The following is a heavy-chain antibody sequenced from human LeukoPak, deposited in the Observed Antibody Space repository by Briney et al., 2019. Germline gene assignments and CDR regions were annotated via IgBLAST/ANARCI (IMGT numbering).Heavy chain of an antibody. CDR1: GFTFTSSA. Sequence: SVKVSCKASGFTFTSSAVQWVRQARGQRLEWIGWIVVGSGNTNYAQKFQERVTITRDMSTSTAYMELSSLRSEDTAVYYCAAADYYDSSGYYPYAFHIWGQGTMVTVSS. J-gene: IGHJ3*02. D-gene: IGHD3-22*01. CDR3: AAADYYDSSGYYPYAFHI. CDR2: IVVGSGNT. V-gene: IGHV1-58*01.